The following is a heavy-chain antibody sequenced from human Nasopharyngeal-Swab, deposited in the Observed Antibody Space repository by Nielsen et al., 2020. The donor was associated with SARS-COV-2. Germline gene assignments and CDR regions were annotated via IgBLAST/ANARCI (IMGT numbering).Heavy chain of an antibody. Sequence: GASLKISCEVSGFSFTTSSMNWVRQAPGKGLEWVSSISTTSNYISYGGSVKGRFTISRDNAKNSLYLQMNSLRAEDTAVYYCVRDEDVVGTTFWYWGQGTLVTVSS. CDR2: ISTTSNYI. D-gene: IGHD1-1*01. V-gene: IGHV3-21*01. CDR1: GFSFTTSS. J-gene: IGHJ4*02. CDR3: VRDEDVVGTTFWY.